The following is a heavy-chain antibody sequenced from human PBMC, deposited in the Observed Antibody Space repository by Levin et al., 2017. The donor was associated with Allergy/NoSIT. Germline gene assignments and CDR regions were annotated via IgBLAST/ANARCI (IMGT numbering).Heavy chain of an antibody. J-gene: IGHJ4*02. CDR2: IRSNIHGGTT. CDR1: GFTFGDYA. CDR3: TRVLVAAGPRLDY. Sequence: GGSLRLSCTVSGFTFGDYAMKWFRQAPGKGLEWVSFIRSNIHGGTTEYAASVKGRFIMSRDDSKSTAYLQMNSLKTEDTGVYFCTRVLVAAGPRLDYWGQGTLVTVSS. D-gene: IGHD2-15*01. V-gene: IGHV3-49*03.